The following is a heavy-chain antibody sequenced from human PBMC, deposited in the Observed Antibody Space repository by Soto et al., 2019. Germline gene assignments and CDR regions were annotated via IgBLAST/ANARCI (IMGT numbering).Heavy chain of an antibody. J-gene: IGHJ6*02. D-gene: IGHD3-3*01. Sequence: SETLSLTCAVYGGSFSGYYWSWIRQPPGKGLEWIGEINHSGSTNYNPSLKSRVTISVDTSKNQFSLKLSSVTAADTAVYYCARKTIFGVVYYYGMDVWGQGTTVTVSS. CDR3: ARKTIFGVVYYYGMDV. CDR2: INHSGST. V-gene: IGHV4-34*01. CDR1: GGSFSGYY.